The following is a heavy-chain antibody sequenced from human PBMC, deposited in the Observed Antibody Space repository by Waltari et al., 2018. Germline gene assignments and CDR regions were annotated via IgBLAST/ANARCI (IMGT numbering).Heavy chain of an antibody. CDR1: GYSISSGYY. Sequence: QVQLQESGPGLVKPSETLSLTCAVSGYSISSGYYWGWIRQPPGKGLEWIGSIYHSGSTYYNPSLKSRVTISVDTSKNQFSLKLSSVTAADTAVYYCARALNYYDSSGYSWFDPWGQGTLVTVSS. J-gene: IGHJ5*02. D-gene: IGHD3-22*01. V-gene: IGHV4-38-2*01. CDR2: IYHSGST. CDR3: ARALNYYDSSGYSWFDP.